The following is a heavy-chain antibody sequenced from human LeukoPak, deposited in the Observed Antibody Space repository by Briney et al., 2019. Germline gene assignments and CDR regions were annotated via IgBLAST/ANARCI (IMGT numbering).Heavy chain of an antibody. J-gene: IGHJ5*02. CDR1: GFIFSDYS. V-gene: IGHV3-21*01. CDR2: ISSSSSYI. D-gene: IGHD2-2*01. Sequence: GGSLRLSCAAYGFIFSDYSMNWVRQAPGKGLELVSSISSSSSYIYYTDSVKGRFTISRDNAKNSLYLQLNSLRAEDTAVYYCASIVVVPERNWFDPWGQGTLVTVSS. CDR3: ASIVVVPERNWFDP.